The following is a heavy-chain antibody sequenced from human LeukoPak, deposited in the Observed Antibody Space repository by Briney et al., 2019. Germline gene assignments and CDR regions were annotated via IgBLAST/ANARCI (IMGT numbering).Heavy chain of an antibody. V-gene: IGHV3-48*01. CDR1: GFTFNNFG. Sequence: GGSLRLSCAASGFTFNNFGLNWVRQAPGRGLEWGSYIGSSASITNYADAVEGRFTISRESATKSLHLQMDSLRVEDTAVYYCVRGIAGRIATFGVIRGGYFDYWGQGTLVTVSS. D-gene: IGHD3-3*01. CDR2: IGSSASIT. CDR3: VRGIAGRIATFGVIRGGYFDY. J-gene: IGHJ4*02.